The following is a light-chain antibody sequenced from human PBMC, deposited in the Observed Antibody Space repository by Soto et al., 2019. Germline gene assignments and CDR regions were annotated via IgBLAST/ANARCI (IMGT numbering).Light chain of an antibody. CDR2: DVS. V-gene: IGLV2-14*01. CDR3: SSYTSSSTPRYV. Sequence: QAVVTQPASVSGSPGQSITISCTGTSSDVGGYNYVSWYQQHPGKAPKLMIYDVSNRPSGVSNRFSGSKSGNTASLTISGLQAEDEADYYCSSYTSSSTPRYVFGTGTKLTVL. CDR1: SSDVGGYNY. J-gene: IGLJ1*01.